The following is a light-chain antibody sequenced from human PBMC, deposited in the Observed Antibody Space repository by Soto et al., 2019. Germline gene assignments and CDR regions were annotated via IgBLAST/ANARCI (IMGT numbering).Light chain of an antibody. J-gene: IGKJ5*01. CDR1: QSISNY. V-gene: IGKV1-39*01. CDR3: QQSYSSPT. Sequence: DIQMTQSPSSLSSSVGDRVTITCRASQSISNYLNWYQHKPGKAPERLIYSASSLQSGVPSRFSGSESGTEFTLTISSLQPEDFATYYCQQSYSSPTFGQGTRLEIK. CDR2: SAS.